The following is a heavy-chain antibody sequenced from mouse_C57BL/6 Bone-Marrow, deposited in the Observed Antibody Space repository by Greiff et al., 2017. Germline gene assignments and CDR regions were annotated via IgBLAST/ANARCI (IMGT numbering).Heavy chain of an antibody. D-gene: IGHD1-1*01. J-gene: IGHJ2*01. Sequence: QVQLQQSGAELARPGASVKLSCKASGYTFTSYGISWVKQRTGQGLEWIGEIYPRSGNTYYKEKFKGKATLTADKSSSTAYMELRSLTSEDSAVYFCARRGGSSYGDYFDYWGQGTTLTVSS. CDR3: ARRGGSSYGDYFDY. CDR2: IYPRSGNT. V-gene: IGHV1-81*01. CDR1: GYTFTSYG.